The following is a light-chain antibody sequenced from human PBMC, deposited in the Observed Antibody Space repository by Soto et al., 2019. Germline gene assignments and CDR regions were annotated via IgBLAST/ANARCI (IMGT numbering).Light chain of an antibody. CDR2: GAL. CDR1: QRVSSSY. J-gene: IGKJ5*01. V-gene: IGKV3-20*01. Sequence: EIVLTQSPGTLSLSPGKRATLSCRASQRVSSSYLAWYQQKPGQAPRLLIYGALNRATGIPDRFSGSGSGTEFTLTISSLQPDDFATYYCQQYNSYSITFGQGTRLEIK. CDR3: QQYNSYSIT.